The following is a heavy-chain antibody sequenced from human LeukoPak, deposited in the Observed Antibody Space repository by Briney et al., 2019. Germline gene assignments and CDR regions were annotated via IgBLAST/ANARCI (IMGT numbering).Heavy chain of an antibody. J-gene: IGHJ4*02. CDR2: INPNSGGT. CDR1: GYTFTGYY. Sequence: ASVKVSCKASGYTFTGYYMHWVRQAPGQGLEWMGWINPNSGGTNYAQKFQGRVTMTRDTSISTACMELSRLRSDDTAVYYCASHSRWGDSSYDYWGQGTLVTVSS. D-gene: IGHD2-21*01. V-gene: IGHV1-2*02. CDR3: ASHSRWGDSSYDY.